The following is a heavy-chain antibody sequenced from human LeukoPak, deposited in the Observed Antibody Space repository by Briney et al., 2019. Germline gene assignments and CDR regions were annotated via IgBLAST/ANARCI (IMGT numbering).Heavy chain of an antibody. CDR1: GFTFDDHG. CDR3: AKDMSYDILAWYYYGMDV. Sequence: PGGSLRLSCAASGFTFDDHGMHWVRQAPGKGLEWVSLISGDGGSTYYADSVKGRFTISRDNSKNSLYLQMNSLRTEDTALYYCAKDMSYDILAWYYYGMDVWGQGTTVTVSS. CDR2: ISGDGGST. V-gene: IGHV3-43*02. D-gene: IGHD3-9*01. J-gene: IGHJ6*02.